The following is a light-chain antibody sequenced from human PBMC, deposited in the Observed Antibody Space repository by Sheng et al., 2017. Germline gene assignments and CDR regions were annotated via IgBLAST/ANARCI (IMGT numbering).Light chain of an antibody. J-gene: IGKJ1*01. CDR1: QGIRFD. Sequence: AIQMTQSPSSLSASVGDRVTLTCRASQGIRFDLGWYQQKPGKAPNLLIYAASSLQSGVPSRFSGSGSGTDFTLTISNLQPEDIATYYCLQDHTYPPTFGQGTKVKSN. V-gene: IGKV1-6*01. CDR2: AAS. CDR3: LQDHTYPPT.